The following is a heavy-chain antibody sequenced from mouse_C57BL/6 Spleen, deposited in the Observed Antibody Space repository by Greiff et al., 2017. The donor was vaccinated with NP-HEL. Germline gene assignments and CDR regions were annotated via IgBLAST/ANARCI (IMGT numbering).Heavy chain of an antibody. CDR2: IWGVGST. Sequence: VKLVESGPGLVAPSQSLSITCTVSGFSLTSYGVDWVRQSPGKGLEWLGVIWGVGSTNYNSALKSRLSISKDNSKSQVFLKMNSLQTDDTAMYYCASDLKTAQATGAYWGQGTLVTVSA. CDR1: GFSLTSYG. J-gene: IGHJ3*01. V-gene: IGHV2-6*01. D-gene: IGHD3-2*02. CDR3: ASDLKTAQATGAY.